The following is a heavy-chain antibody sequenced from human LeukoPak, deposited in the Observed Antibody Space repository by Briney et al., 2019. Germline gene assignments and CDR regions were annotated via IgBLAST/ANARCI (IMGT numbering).Heavy chain of an antibody. CDR3: ARDAYFDY. CDR2: ISYDGSNK. V-gene: IGHV3-30*01. J-gene: IGHJ4*02. CDR1: GFTFSSYA. Sequence: GGSLRLSCAASGFTFSSYAMHWVRQAPGKGLEGVAVISYDGSNKYYADSVKGRFTISRDNSKNTLYLQTNSLRAEDTAVYYCARDAYFDYWGQGTLVTVSS.